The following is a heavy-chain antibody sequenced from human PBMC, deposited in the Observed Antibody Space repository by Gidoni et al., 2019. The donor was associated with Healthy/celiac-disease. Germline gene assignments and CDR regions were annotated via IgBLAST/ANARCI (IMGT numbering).Heavy chain of an antibody. Sequence: QVQLQESGPGLVKPSETLSLTCTGSGGPIRSYYWSWIRQPPGKGLEWIGYIYYSGSTNYNPSLKSRVTISVDTSKNQFSLKLSSVTAADTAVYYCARGRTYYDFWSGYCPYFDYWGQGTLVTVSS. V-gene: IGHV4-59*01. D-gene: IGHD3-3*01. CDR1: GGPIRSYY. J-gene: IGHJ4*02. CDR2: IYYSGST. CDR3: ARGRTYYDFWSGYCPYFDY.